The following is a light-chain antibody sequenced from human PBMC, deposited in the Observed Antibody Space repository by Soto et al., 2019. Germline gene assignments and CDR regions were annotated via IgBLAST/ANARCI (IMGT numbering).Light chain of an antibody. J-gene: IGLJ1*01. CDR1: SSDVGGYNY. V-gene: IGLV2-11*01. Sequence: QSALTQPRSVSGSPGQSVTISCTGTSSDVGGYNYVSWYQQHPGKAPKLMIYDVSQRPSGVPDRFSGSTSGNTASLTISGLQAEDEADYYCCSYAGSYTFVFGTGTQLTVL. CDR3: CSYAGSYTFV. CDR2: DVS.